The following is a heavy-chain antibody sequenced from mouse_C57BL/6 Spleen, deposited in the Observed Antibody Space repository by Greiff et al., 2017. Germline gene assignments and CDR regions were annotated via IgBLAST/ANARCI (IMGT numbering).Heavy chain of an antibody. CDR1: GYTFTDYE. D-gene: IGHD2-4*01. V-gene: IGHV1-15*01. CDR3: TREGYDYDVDFDY. J-gene: IGHJ2*01. CDR2: IDPETGGT. Sequence: VQLQQSGAELVRPGASVTLSCKASGYTFTDYEMHWVKQTPVHGLEWIGAIDPETGGTAYNQKFKGKAILTADKSSSTAYMELRSLTSEDSAVYYCTREGYDYDVDFDYWGQGTTLTVSS.